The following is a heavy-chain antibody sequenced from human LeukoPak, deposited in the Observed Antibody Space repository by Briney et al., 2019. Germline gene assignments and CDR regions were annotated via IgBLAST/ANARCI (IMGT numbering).Heavy chain of an antibody. D-gene: IGHD5-18*01. Sequence: GGSLRLSCAASGFTFSSFWVHWVRQAPGKGLVWISRINSDGSSTNYADSVKGRFTISRDNAKNSLYLQMNSLRAEDTAVYFCARGQGQLWSFDYWGQGTLVTVSS. CDR3: ARGQGQLWSFDY. V-gene: IGHV3-74*01. J-gene: IGHJ4*02. CDR1: GFTFSSFW. CDR2: INSDGSST.